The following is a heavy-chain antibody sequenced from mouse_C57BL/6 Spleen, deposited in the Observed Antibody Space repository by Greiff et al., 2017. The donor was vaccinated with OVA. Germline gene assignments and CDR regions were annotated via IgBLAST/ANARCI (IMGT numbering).Heavy chain of an antibody. J-gene: IGHJ4*01. CDR3: ARGLRDAMDY. D-gene: IGHD2-2*01. CDR1: GFSLTSYG. CDR2: IWSGGST. Sequence: VKLMESGPGLVQPSQSLSITCTVSGFSLTSYGVHWVRQSPGKGLEWLGVIWSGGSTDYNAAFISRLSISKDNSKSQVFFKMNSLQADDTAIYYCARGLRDAMDYWGQGTSVTVSS. V-gene: IGHV2-2*01.